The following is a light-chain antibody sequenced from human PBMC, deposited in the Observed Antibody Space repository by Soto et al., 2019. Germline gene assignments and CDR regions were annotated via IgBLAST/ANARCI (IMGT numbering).Light chain of an antibody. CDR3: QQSYRTPT. J-gene: IGKJ5*01. Sequence: DIQMTQSPSSLSASVGDRVTITCRASQSISSYLNWYQQKPGEAPKLLIYAASSLQSGVPSRFSGSGSGTDFTLTISSLQPEDFATYYCQQSYRTPTFGQGTRLEIK. V-gene: IGKV1-39*01. CDR1: QSISSY. CDR2: AAS.